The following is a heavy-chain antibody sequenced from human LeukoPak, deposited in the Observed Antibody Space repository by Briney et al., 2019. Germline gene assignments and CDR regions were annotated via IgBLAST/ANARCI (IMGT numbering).Heavy chain of an antibody. Sequence: PSQTLSLTCTVSGGSISSGGYYWSWIRQHPGKGLEWIGYIYYSGSTYYNPSLKSRVTISVDTSKNQFSLKLSSVTAADTAVYYCAREDLRGSYSFDYWGQGTLVTVSS. CDR3: AREDLRGSYSFDY. V-gene: IGHV4-31*03. CDR1: GGSISSGGYY. D-gene: IGHD1-26*01. CDR2: IYYSGST. J-gene: IGHJ4*02.